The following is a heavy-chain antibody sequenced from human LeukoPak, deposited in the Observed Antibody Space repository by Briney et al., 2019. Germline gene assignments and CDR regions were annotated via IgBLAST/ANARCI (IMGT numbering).Heavy chain of an antibody. Sequence: PGRSLRLSCAASGFTFDDYAMHWVRQAPGKGLEWVSGISWNSGSIGYADSVKGRFTIYRDNAKNSLYLQMNSLRAEDTALYYCAKGPPHGIAVAGVFDYWGQGTLVTVSS. CDR1: GFTFDDYA. J-gene: IGHJ4*02. V-gene: IGHV3-9*01. CDR2: ISWNSGSI. D-gene: IGHD6-19*01. CDR3: AKGPPHGIAVAGVFDY.